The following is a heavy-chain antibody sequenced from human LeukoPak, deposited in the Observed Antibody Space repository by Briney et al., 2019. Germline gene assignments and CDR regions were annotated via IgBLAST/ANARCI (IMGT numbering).Heavy chain of an antibody. J-gene: IGHJ3*02. Sequence: SETLSLTCTVSGGSISSCYWSWIRQPPGKGLEWIGYIYYSGSTNYNPSLKSRVTISVDTSKNQFSLKLSSVTAADTAVYYCARDLYYDSSGYESPHDAFDIWGQGTMVTVSS. D-gene: IGHD3-22*01. CDR1: GGSISSCY. CDR2: IYYSGST. CDR3: ARDLYYDSSGYESPHDAFDI. V-gene: IGHV4-59*01.